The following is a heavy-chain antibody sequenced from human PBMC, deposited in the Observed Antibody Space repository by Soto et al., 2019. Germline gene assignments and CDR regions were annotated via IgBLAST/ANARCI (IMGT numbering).Heavy chain of an antibody. CDR3: ARDSLLTYYDFWSGYYPIDY. J-gene: IGHJ4*02. Sequence: ASVKVSCKASGYTFTSYGISWVRQAPGQGLEWMGWISASNGNTNYAQKLQGRVTMTTDTSTSTAYMELRSLRSDDTAVYYCARDSLLTYYDFWSGYYPIDYWSQGILVTSPQ. D-gene: IGHD3-3*01. CDR2: ISASNGNT. CDR1: GYTFTSYG. V-gene: IGHV1-18*04.